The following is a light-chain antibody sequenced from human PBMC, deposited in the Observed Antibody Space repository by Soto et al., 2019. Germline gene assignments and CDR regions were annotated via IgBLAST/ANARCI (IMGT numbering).Light chain of an antibody. CDR1: SSDVGGYNY. J-gene: IGLJ1*01. V-gene: IGLV2-14*01. CDR3: SSYTSSRAYV. Sequence: QSALTQPASVSGSPGQLITISCTGTSSDVGGYNYVSWYQQQTGKAPKLMIHEVSNRPSGVSNRFSGSKSGNTASLTISGLQAEDEADYYCSSYTSSRAYVFGIGTKVTAL. CDR2: EVS.